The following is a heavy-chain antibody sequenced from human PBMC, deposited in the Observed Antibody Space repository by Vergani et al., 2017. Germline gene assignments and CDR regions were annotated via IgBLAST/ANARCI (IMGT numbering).Heavy chain of an antibody. V-gene: IGHV3-33*01. CDR2: IWYDGSKE. D-gene: IGHD2-8*01. CDR1: GFTLSSHA. CDR3: ARSGYCAHGVCYMTYYYYMDV. J-gene: IGHJ6*03. Sequence: QLVESGGGLVQPGGSLRLSCAGSGFTLSSHAMHWVRQAPGKGLEWVAFIWYDGSKEYYADSVKGRFTISRDNSKNTLYLQMNNLRAADTAVYYCARSGYCAHGVCYMTYYYYMDVWGKGTAVTVSS.